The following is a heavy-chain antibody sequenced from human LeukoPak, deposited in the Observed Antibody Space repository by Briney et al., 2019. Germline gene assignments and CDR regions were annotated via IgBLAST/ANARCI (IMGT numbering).Heavy chain of an antibody. D-gene: IGHD3-9*01. CDR1: GFTFSSYS. J-gene: IGHJ4*02. CDR2: ISSISSYI. Sequence: GGSLRLSCAASGFTFSSYSMNWVRKAPGKWLKWDSSISSISSYIYYADSVKGRFTISRDNAKNSLYLQMNSLRAEDTAVYNCARAYDILTGYCGDFDYWGQGTLVTVSS. V-gene: IGHV3-21*01. CDR3: ARAYDILTGYCGDFDY.